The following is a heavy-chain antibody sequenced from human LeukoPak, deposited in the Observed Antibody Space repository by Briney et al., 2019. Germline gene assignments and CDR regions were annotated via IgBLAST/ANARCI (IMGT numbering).Heavy chain of an antibody. D-gene: IGHD5-18*01. CDR3: AREPDTAPDY. CDR1: GYTFTGYF. Sequence: ASVKVCCKASGYTFTGYFVHWVRQAPGQGLEWMGCINADSGGTNYAQRFQGRVTMTRDTSISTAYMELSRLRSDDTAVYYCAREPDTAPDYWGQGTLVTVSS. V-gene: IGHV1-2*02. CDR2: INADSGGT. J-gene: IGHJ4*02.